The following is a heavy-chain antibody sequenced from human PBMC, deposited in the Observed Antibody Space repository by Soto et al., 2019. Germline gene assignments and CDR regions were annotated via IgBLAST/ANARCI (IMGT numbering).Heavy chain of an antibody. V-gene: IGHV3-30-3*01. Sequence: QVQLVESGGGVVQPGRSLRLSCAASGFTFSSYAMHWVRQAPGKGLEWVAVISYDGSNKYYADSVKGRFTISRDNSKNTLYLQMNSLRAEDTAVYCCARDVDTAMVTFYYWGQGTLVTVSS. CDR2: ISYDGSNK. J-gene: IGHJ4*02. CDR3: ARDVDTAMVTFYY. CDR1: GFTFSSYA. D-gene: IGHD5-18*01.